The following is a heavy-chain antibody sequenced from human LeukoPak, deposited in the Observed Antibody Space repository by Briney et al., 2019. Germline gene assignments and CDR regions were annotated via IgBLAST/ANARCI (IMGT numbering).Heavy chain of an antibody. J-gene: IGHJ4*02. CDR2: INHSGST. D-gene: IGHD6-19*01. Sequence: SETLSLTCAVCGGSFSGYYWSWLRQHPGKGLEWIGEINHSGSTNYNPSLKSRVTRSVDTSNNQFSRNLSSVTAADTTVYYCTRHLYSSGWPNFDYWGQGTLGTVSS. CDR3: TRHLYSSGWPNFDY. CDR1: GGSFSGYY. V-gene: IGHV4-34*01.